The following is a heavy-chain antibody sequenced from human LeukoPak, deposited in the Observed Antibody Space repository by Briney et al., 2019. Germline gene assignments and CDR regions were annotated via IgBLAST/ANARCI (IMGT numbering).Heavy chain of an antibody. CDR2: IYYSRST. V-gene: IGHV4-59*01. D-gene: IGHD4-17*01. CDR1: GGSINNYY. J-gene: IGHJ4*02. Sequence: PSETLSLTCIVSGGSINNYYWNWIRQPPGKGLEWIRKIYYSRSTNYNPSLKSRVSMSVDTSNNQVCLKLSSVTEADTAVYYCARAAYGDYRDPIFDYWGQGTLVTVSS. CDR3: ARAAYGDYRDPIFDY.